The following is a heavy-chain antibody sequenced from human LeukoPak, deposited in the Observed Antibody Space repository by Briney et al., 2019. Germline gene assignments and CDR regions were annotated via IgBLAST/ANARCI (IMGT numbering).Heavy chain of an antibody. D-gene: IGHD6-19*01. CDR1: GGSFSGYY. CDR2: INHSGST. CDR3: ASIPYSSGWYSLEYYFDY. J-gene: IGHJ4*02. V-gene: IGHV4-34*01. Sequence: SETLSLTCAVYGGSFSGYYWSWIRQPPGKGLEWIGEINHSGSTNYNPSLKSRVTIAVDTSKNQFSLKLSSVTAADTAVYYCASIPYSSGWYSLEYYFDYWGQGTLVTVSS.